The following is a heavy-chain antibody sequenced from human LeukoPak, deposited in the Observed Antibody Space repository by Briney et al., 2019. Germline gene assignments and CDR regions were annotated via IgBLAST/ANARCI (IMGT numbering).Heavy chain of an antibody. V-gene: IGHV3-21*01. Sequence: GGSLRLSCAASGFTFGSYNMNWVRQAPGKGLEWVSSISTSSSYIYYADSVKGRFTISRDNATKSLYLQMNSLRAGDTAVYYCARDGGDYYDSSGYPFHHWGQGTLVTVSS. CDR1: GFTFGSYN. CDR2: ISTSSSYI. D-gene: IGHD3-22*01. CDR3: ARDGGDYYDSSGYPFHH. J-gene: IGHJ1*01.